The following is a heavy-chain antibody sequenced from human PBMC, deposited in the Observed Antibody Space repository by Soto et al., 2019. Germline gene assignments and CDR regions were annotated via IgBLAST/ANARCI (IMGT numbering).Heavy chain of an antibody. CDR2: TFYRSKWYN. D-gene: IGHD3-10*01. V-gene: IGHV6-1*01. CDR1: GDSVSSNSAA. Sequence: QVQLQPSGPGLVKPSQTLSLTCAISGDSVSSNSAAWNWIRQSPSRGLEWLGRTFYRSKWYNDYAESVKSRITINPATSKNQFSLQLNSVTPEDTAVYYCARESTMVRGVINPLDYWGQGTLVTVSS. CDR3: ARESTMVRGVINPLDY. J-gene: IGHJ4*02.